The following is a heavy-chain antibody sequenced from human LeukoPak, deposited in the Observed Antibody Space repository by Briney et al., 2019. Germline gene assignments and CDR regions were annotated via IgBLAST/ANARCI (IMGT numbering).Heavy chain of an antibody. V-gene: IGHV1-2*02. Sequence: ASVKVSCKASGYIFSGYYIHWVRQAPGQGLQWMGWINPDSGVTNYEEKFQGRVTMTRDTSISTAYMELSILRSDDTAVYYCVRESLSGTTTIWFGPWGQGTLVSVSS. J-gene: IGHJ5*02. CDR1: GYIFSGYY. CDR3: VRESLSGTTTIWFGP. D-gene: IGHD1-20*01. CDR2: INPDSGVT.